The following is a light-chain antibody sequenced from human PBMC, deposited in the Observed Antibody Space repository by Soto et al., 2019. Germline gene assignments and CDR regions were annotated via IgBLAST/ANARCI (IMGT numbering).Light chain of an antibody. V-gene: IGKV1-39*01. CDR2: AAS. CDR3: QQSYITKT. J-gene: IGKJ5*01. Sequence: DIQMTQSPSFLSASVGDRVTITCRASQSISSYLNWYQQKPGKAPKLLIYAASSLQSGVPSRFSGSGSGTDFTLTISSLQPEDFATYYCQQSYITKTFGQGTRLEIK. CDR1: QSISSY.